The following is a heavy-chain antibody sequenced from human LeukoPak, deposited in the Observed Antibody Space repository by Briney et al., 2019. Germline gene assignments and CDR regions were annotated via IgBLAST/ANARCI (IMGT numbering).Heavy chain of an antibody. CDR2: ISYDGSNK. CDR3: ARDQVPHISLGYFDY. D-gene: IGHD2-21*01. V-gene: IGHV3-30-3*01. Sequence: PGGSLRLSCAASGFTFSSYAMHWVRQAPGKGLEWVAVISYDGSNKYYADSVKGRFTISRDNSKNTLYLQMNSLRAEDTAVYYCARDQVPHISLGYFDYWGQGTLVTVSS. J-gene: IGHJ4*02. CDR1: GFTFSSYA.